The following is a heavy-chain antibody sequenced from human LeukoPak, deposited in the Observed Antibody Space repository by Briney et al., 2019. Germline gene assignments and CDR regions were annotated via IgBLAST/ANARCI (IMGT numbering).Heavy chain of an antibody. CDR1: GGSFSGYY. J-gene: IGHJ3*02. V-gene: IGHV4-34*01. D-gene: IGHD3-10*01. CDR2: INHSGST. Sequence: SETLSLTCAVYGGSFSGYYWSWIRQPPGKGLEWIGEINHSGSTNYNPSLKSRVTISVDTSKNQFSLKLSSVTAADTAVYYCARDIATLRRLGGRAAFDIWGQGTMVTVSS. CDR3: ARDIATLRRLGGRAAFDI.